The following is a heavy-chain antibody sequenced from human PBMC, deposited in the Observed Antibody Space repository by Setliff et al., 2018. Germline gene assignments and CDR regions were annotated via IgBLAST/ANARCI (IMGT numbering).Heavy chain of an antibody. CDR2: ISWNGGIT. J-gene: IGHJ3*02. D-gene: IGHD3-3*01. Sequence: LRLSCAASQFTFDDYGMAWVRQAPGKGLEWVSGISWNGGITGYGDSVKGRFTISRDNAENSLYLQMNSLRAEDTALYYCARSPTVNWSGYEDGFDIWGQGTMGT. V-gene: IGHV3-20*04. CDR1: QFTFDDYG. CDR3: ARSPTVNWSGYEDGFDI.